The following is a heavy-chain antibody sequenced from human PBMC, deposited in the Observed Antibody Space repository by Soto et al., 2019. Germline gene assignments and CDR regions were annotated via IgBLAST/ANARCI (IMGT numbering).Heavy chain of an antibody. J-gene: IGHJ5*02. Sequence: PGGSLRLSCAASGFTFSSYSMNWVRQAPGKGLEWVSYISSSSSTIYYADSVKGRFTISRDNAKNSLYLQMNSLRAEDTAVYYCARPPESSSWYHWFDPWGQGTLVTVSS. CDR3: ARPPESSSWYHWFDP. V-gene: IGHV3-48*01. CDR2: ISSSSSTI. D-gene: IGHD6-13*01. CDR1: GFTFSSYS.